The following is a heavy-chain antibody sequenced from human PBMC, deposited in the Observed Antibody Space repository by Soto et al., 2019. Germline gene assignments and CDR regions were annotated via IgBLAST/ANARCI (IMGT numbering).Heavy chain of an antibody. CDR1: GFTFSNAW. V-gene: IGHV3-15*01. Sequence: EVQLVESGGGLVKPGGSLRLSCAASGFTFSNAWMSWVRQAPGKGLEWVGRIKSKTDVGTTDYAAPVKSRFTISRDDSKNTLYLQMNSLTIEDTAVYYCTTYSSGWGWGQGTLVTVSS. CDR3: TTYSSGWG. J-gene: IGHJ4*02. D-gene: IGHD6-19*01. CDR2: IKSKTDVGTT.